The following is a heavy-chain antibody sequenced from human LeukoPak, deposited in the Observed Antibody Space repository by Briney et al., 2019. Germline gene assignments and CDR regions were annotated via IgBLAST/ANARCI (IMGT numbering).Heavy chain of an antibody. D-gene: IGHD3-22*01. Sequence: SGTLSLTCAVSGGSISSSNWWSWVRQPPGKGLEWIGEIYHSGSTNYNPSLKSRVTISVDTSKNQFSLKLTSVTAADAAVYYCARGSSGYYYKYFDCWGQGTLVTVSS. CDR3: ARGSSGYYYKYFDC. V-gene: IGHV4-4*02. J-gene: IGHJ4*02. CDR1: GGSISSSNW. CDR2: IYHSGST.